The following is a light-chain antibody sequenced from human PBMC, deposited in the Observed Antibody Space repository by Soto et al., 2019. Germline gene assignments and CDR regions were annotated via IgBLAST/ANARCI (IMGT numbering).Light chain of an antibody. CDR2: DAS. Sequence: EIVLTQSPATLSLSPGERATLSCRASQSVSSYLAWYQQKPGRAPRLLIYDASNRATGIPARFSGSGSGTDFTLTISSLEPEDFAVYYCQQRSNWPPTFGQGTKVDNK. V-gene: IGKV3-11*01. J-gene: IGKJ1*01. CDR1: QSVSSY. CDR3: QQRSNWPPT.